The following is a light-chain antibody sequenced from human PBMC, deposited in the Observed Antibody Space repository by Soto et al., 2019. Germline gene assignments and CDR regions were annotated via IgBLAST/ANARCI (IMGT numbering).Light chain of an antibody. J-gene: IGLJ2*01. CDR1: KLGDKY. V-gene: IGLV3-1*01. Sequence: SYELTQPPSVSVSPGQTASITCSGDKLGDKYACWYQQKPGQSPVRVIYQDNKRPSGIPERFSGSNSGNTATLTITGTQAMDEADYYCQAWDSSTVVFSGGTKLTVL. CDR2: QDN. CDR3: QAWDSSTVV.